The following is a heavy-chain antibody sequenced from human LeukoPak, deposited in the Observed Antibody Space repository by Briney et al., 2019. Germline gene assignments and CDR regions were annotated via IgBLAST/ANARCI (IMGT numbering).Heavy chain of an antibody. CDR3: ARLTHRAYYYGSGSYYKVFDY. V-gene: IGHV4-34*01. CDR1: GGSFSGYY. J-gene: IGHJ4*02. Sequence: SETLSLTCAVYGGSFSGYYWSWIRQPPGKGLEWIGEINHSGSTNYNPSLESRVTISVDTSKNQFSLKLSSVTAADTAVYYCARLTHRAYYYGSGSYYKVFDYWGQGTLVTVSS. D-gene: IGHD3-10*01. CDR2: INHSGST.